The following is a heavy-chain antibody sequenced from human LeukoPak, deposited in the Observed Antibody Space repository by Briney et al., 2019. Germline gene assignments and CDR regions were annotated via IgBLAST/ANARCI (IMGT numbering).Heavy chain of an antibody. J-gene: IGHJ5*02. CDR2: IYYSGST. CDR1: GGSISSYY. V-gene: IGHV4-59*01. D-gene: IGHD2-8*02. CDR3: ARLPWYNWFDP. Sequence: SETLSLTCPVSGGSISSYYWSWIRQPPGKGLEWIGYIYYSGSTSYNPSLKSRVTISVDTSKNQFSLKLSSVTAADTAVYYCARLPWYNWFDPWGQGTLVTVSS.